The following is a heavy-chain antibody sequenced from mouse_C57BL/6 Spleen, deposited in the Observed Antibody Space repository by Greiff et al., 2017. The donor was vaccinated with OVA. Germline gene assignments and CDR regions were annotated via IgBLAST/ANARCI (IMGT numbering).Heavy chain of an antibody. V-gene: IGHV1-75*01. CDR3: ARKGGYDYDGGAWFAY. J-gene: IGHJ3*01. Sequence: QVQLQQSGPELVKPGASVKISCKASGYTFTDYYINWVKQRPGQGLEWIGWIFPGSGSTYYNEKFKGKATLTVDKSSSTAYMLLSSLTSEDSAVYFCARKGGYDYDGGAWFAYWGQGTLVTVSA. CDR2: IFPGSGST. D-gene: IGHD2-4*01. CDR1: GYTFTDYY.